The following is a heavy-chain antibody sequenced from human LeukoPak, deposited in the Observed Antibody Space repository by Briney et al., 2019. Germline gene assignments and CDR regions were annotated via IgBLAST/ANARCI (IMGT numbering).Heavy chain of an antibody. CDR2: IIPIFGTA. CDR1: GGTFSSYA. V-gene: IGHV1-69*05. J-gene: IGHJ4*02. Sequence: GASVKVSCKASGGTFSSYAISWVRQAPGQGLEWMGGIIPIFGTANYAQKFQGRVTITTDESTSTAYMELSSLRSEDTAVYYCARSPSSIAAYPGYWGQGTLVTVSS. CDR3: ARSPSSIAAYPGY. D-gene: IGHD6-6*01.